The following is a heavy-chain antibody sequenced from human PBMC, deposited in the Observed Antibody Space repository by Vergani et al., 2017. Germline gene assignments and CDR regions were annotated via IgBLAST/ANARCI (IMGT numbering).Heavy chain of an antibody. CDR1: GGSISSSNW. D-gene: IGHD4-11*01. CDR3: ASQGGPTTVTTHFDY. CDR2: IYHSGST. J-gene: IGHJ4*02. V-gene: IGHV4-4*02. Sequence: QVQLQESGPGLVKPSGTLSLTCAVSGGSISSSNWWSWVRQPPGKGLEWIGEIYHSGSTNDNPSLKSRVTISVDKSKNQFSLKLSSMTAADTAVYYCASQGGPTTVTTHFDYWGQGTLVTVSS.